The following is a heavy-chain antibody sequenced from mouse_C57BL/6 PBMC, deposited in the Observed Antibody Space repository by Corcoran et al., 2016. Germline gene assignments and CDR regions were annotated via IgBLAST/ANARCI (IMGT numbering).Heavy chain of an antibody. J-gene: IGHJ3*01. CDR2: INPNNGGT. CDR3: ARPGGNYEGAWFAY. D-gene: IGHD2-1*01. CDR1: GYTFTDYN. Sequence: EVQLQQSGPELVKPGASVKMYCKASGYTFTDYNMHWVKQSHGKSLEWIGYINPNNGGTSYNQKFKGKATLTVNKSSSTAYMELRSLTSEDSAVYYCARPGGNYEGAWFAYWGQGTLVTVSA. V-gene: IGHV1-22*01.